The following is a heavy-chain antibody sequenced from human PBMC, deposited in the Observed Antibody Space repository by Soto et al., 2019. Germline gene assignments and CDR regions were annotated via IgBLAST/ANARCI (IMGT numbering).Heavy chain of an antibody. CDR3: ARARFNWNDGHFYGRAV. Sequence: QVQLQESGPGLVKPSETLSLTCTVPGGSISSYYWNWIRQPPGKGLEYIGYVYYTGTTNYNPYLKSGVTISVETSKSQVSLRLTAVTAADTAVYYCARARFNWNDGHFYGRAVWGPGTTVTVSS. CDR2: VYYTGTT. CDR1: GGSISSYY. D-gene: IGHD1-20*01. V-gene: IGHV4-59*01. J-gene: IGHJ6*02.